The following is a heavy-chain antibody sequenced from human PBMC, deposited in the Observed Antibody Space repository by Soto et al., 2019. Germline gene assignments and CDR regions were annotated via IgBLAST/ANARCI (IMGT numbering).Heavy chain of an antibody. J-gene: IGHJ4*02. V-gene: IGHV3-23*01. D-gene: IGHD3-22*01. CDR1: GFTFSGYA. CDR3: AKRDYYDSTTFSPLFES. Sequence: EVLLLESGGGLAQPGGSLRLSCTASGFTFSGYAMSWVRQAPGKGLEWVAAITGDGRSTYYADFVRGRFSISRDNSQKTLYLQMNSLTTEDTAVYHCAKRDYYDSTTFSPLFESWGQGTLVTVSS. CDR2: ITGDGRST.